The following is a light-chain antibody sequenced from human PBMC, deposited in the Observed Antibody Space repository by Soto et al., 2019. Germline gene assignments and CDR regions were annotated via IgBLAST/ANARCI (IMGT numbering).Light chain of an antibody. CDR3: HQYYTIPT. Sequence: DIVMTQSPDSLSVSLGERATINCKSSQSVLYSADNKNYLAWYQQKPGQPPKLLISWASTRESGVPDRFSGSGSGTDFTLTISSLQAEDVAVYYCHQYYTIPTFGQGTKLEIK. J-gene: IGKJ2*01. V-gene: IGKV4-1*01. CDR1: QSVLYSADNKNY. CDR2: WAS.